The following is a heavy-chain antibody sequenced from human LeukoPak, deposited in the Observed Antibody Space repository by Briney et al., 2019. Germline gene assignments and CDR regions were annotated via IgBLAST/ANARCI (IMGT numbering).Heavy chain of an antibody. J-gene: IGHJ4*02. CDR2: ITTRITST. D-gene: IGHD2-15*01. CDR1: GFTFSNYS. CDR3: AKAPTDSCAGVRCYSFDS. Sequence: GGSLRLSCAASGFTFSNYSMNWVRLTPGKGLEWVSFITTRITSTYYADSVKGRFTISRDNSQNTLDLQMNSLRAEDTAIYYCAKAPTDSCAGVRCYSFDSWGQGTLVTVSS. V-gene: IGHV3-23*01.